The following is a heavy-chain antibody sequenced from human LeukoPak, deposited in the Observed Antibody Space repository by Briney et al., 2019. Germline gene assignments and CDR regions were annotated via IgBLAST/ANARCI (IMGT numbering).Heavy chain of an antibody. V-gene: IGHV4-59*01. CDR1: GGSISSYY. CDR3: ARSPSRGPLWFGELDY. Sequence: KSSETQSLTCTVSGGSISSYYWSWIRQPPGKGLEWIGYIYYSGSTNYNPSLKSRVTISVDTSKNQFSLKLSSVTAADTAVYYCARSPSRGPLWFGELDYWGQGTLVTVSS. CDR2: IYYSGST. J-gene: IGHJ4*02. D-gene: IGHD3-10*01.